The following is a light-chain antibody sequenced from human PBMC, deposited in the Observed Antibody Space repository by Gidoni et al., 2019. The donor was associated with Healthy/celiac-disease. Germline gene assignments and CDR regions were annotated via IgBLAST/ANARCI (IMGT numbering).Light chain of an antibody. J-gene: IGKJ4*01. CDR1: QSISSY. V-gene: IGKV1-39*01. CDR3: QQSYSTLT. CDR2: AAS. Sequence: DIQMTQSPSSLSASVGDRVTITCRASQSISSYLNWYQQKPGKAPKLLIYAASSLQRGVPSRFSGSGSVTDFTLTISSLQPEDFASYYCQQSYSTLTFGGGTKVEIK.